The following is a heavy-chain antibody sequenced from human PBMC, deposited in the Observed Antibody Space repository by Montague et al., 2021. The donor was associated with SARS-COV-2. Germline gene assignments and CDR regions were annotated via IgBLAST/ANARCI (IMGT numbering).Heavy chain of an antibody. V-gene: IGHV3-23*01. CDR1: GFTFSSYA. Sequence: SLRLSCAASGFTFSSYAMSWVRQAPGKGLEWVSGISDSGGSTYYADSVKGRFTISRDNSRNTLYLQMNSLRAEDTAGYYCAKGGERITMIVVVITLADFDYWGQGTLVTVSS. CDR3: AKGGERITMIVVVITLADFDY. CDR2: ISDSGGST. J-gene: IGHJ4*02. D-gene: IGHD3-22*01.